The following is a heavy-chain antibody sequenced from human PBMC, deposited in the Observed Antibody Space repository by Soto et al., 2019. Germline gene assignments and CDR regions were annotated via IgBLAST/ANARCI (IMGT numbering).Heavy chain of an antibody. J-gene: IGHJ6*02. D-gene: IGHD2-2*02. CDR2: ISSSSSYI. Sequence: GGSLRLSCAASGVTFSSYAMSWVRQAPGKGLEWVSAISSSSSYIYYADSVRGRFTISRDNAKNSLYLQMNSLRAEDTAVYYCARDQIVVVPAAIRPPALPSPTYGMDVWGQGTTVTVSS. V-gene: IGHV3-21*01. CDR3: ARDQIVVVPAAIRPPALPSPTYGMDV. CDR1: GVTFSSYA.